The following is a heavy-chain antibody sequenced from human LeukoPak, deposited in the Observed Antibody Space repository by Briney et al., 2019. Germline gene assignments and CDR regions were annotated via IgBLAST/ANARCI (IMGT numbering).Heavy chain of an antibody. CDR1: GYTFTGYY. CDR3: ASLSLKTGTFDY. J-gene: IGHJ4*02. Sequence: ASVKVSCKASGYTFTGYYMHWVRQAPGQGLEWMGWINPNSGGANYAQKFQGRVTMTRDTSISTAYMELSRLRSDDTAVYYCASLSLKTGTFDYWGQGTLVTVSS. D-gene: IGHD1-1*01. V-gene: IGHV1-2*02. CDR2: INPNSGGA.